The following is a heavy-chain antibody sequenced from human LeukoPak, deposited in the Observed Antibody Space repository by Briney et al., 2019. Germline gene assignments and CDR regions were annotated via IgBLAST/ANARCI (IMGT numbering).Heavy chain of an antibody. CDR2: IYYTGTA. J-gene: IGHJ3*02. D-gene: IGHD3-16*01. Sequence: ASETLSLTCTVSSGSITSYYWKWIRQSPGKGLEYIGHIYYTGTADYNPSLKSRVTMSVDTSKNQFSLRLMSVTASDTAVYYCARGPPRLVQSVPFDIWGQGTMVTVSS. V-gene: IGHV4-59*01. CDR3: ARGPPRLVQSVPFDI. CDR1: SGSITSYY.